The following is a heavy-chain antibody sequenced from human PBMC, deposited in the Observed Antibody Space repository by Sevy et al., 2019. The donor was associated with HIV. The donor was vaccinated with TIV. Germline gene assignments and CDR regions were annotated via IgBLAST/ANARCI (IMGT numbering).Heavy chain of an antibody. V-gene: IGHV1-18*01. D-gene: IGHD3-22*01. CDR3: ARDYLYDSSGYIGY. J-gene: IGHJ4*02. CDR1: GYTFTSYG. CDR2: ISAYNGNT. Sequence: ASVKVSCKASGYTFTSYGISWVRQAPGQGLEWMGWISAYNGNTNYAQKLQGRVTMTTDTSTNTAYMELRSLRSDDTAVYYCARDYLYDSSGYIGYWGQGTLVTVSS.